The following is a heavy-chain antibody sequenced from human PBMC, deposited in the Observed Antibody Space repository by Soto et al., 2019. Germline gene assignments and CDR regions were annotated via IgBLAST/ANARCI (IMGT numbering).Heavy chain of an antibody. CDR1: GGSISSGGYS. J-gene: IGHJ4*02. D-gene: IGHD1-26*01. Sequence: SETLSLTCAVSGGSISSGGYSWSWIRQPPGKGLEWIGYIYHSGSTYYNPSLKSRVTISVDRSKNQFSLKLSSVTAADTAVYYCARVSSGSYSFDYWGQGTLVTVSS. CDR3: ARVSSGSYSFDY. V-gene: IGHV4-30-2*01. CDR2: IYHSGST.